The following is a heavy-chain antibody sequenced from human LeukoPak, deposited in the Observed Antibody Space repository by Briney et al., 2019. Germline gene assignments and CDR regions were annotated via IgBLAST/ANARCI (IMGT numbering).Heavy chain of an antibody. CDR2: IYYSGST. V-gene: IGHV4-59*08. Sequence: SETLSLTCAVYGGSFSGYYWSWIRQPPGKGLEWIGYIYYSGSTNYNPSLKSRVTISVDTSKNQFSLKLSSVTAADTAVYYCARHVPADTGLVNWFDPWGQGTLVTVSS. J-gene: IGHJ5*02. D-gene: IGHD5-18*01. CDR1: GGSFSGYY. CDR3: ARHVPADTGLVNWFDP.